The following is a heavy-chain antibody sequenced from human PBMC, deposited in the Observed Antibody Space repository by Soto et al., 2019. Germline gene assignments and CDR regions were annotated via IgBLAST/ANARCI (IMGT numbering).Heavy chain of an antibody. CDR1: GGTFSSYA. J-gene: IGHJ4*02. V-gene: IGHV1-69*05. CDR3: ARGGSGWYANPY. Sequence: VASVKVSCKASGGTFSSYAISWVRQAPGQGLEWMGGIIPIFGTATYAQKFQGRVTMTRDTSTSAVYMELSSLRFEDTAIYYCARGGSGWYANPYWGQGTLVTVSS. CDR2: IIPIFGTA. D-gene: IGHD6-19*01.